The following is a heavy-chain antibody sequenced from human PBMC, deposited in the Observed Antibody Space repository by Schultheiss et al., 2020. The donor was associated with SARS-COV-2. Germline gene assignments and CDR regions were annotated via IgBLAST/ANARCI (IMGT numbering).Heavy chain of an antibody. CDR1: GGSISSSSYY. CDR2: IYYSGST. Sequence: SETLSLTCTVSGGSISSSSYYWGWIRQPPGKGLEWIGYIYYSGSTNYNPSLKSRVTISVDTSKNQFSLKLSSVTAADTAVYYCAKDLLRVRRFPGGMDVWGQGTTVTVSS. V-gene: IGHV4-61*01. J-gene: IGHJ6*02. D-gene: IGHD1-1*01. CDR3: AKDLLRVRRFPGGMDV.